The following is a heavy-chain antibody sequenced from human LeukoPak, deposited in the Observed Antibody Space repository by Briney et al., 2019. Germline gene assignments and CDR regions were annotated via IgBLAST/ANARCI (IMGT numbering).Heavy chain of an antibody. Sequence: PSETLSLTCTVSGGSISSGDYYWSWIRQPPGKGLEWIGYIYYSGSTYYNPSLKSRVTISVDTSKNQFSLKLSSVTAADTAVYYCARGCSSTSCYARGRGFYWGQGTLVTVSS. CDR1: GGSISSGDYY. D-gene: IGHD2-2*01. J-gene: IGHJ4*02. V-gene: IGHV4-30-4*08. CDR2: IYYSGST. CDR3: ARGCSSTSCYARGRGFY.